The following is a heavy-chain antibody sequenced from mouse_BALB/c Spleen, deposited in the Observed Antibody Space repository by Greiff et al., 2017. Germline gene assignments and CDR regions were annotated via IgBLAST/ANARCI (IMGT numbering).Heavy chain of an antibody. Sequence: DVQLQESGAELVKPGASVKLSCTASGFNIKDTYMHWVKQRPEQGLEWIGRIDPANGNTKYDPKFQGKATITADTSSNTAYLQLSSLTSEDTAVYYCATTAHWYFDVWGAGTTVTVSS. J-gene: IGHJ1*01. D-gene: IGHD1-2*01. CDR1: GFNIKDTY. CDR2: IDPANGNT. V-gene: IGHV14-3*02. CDR3: ATTAHWYFDV.